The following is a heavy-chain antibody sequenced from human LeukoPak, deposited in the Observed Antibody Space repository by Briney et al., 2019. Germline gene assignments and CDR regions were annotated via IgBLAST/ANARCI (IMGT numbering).Heavy chain of an antibody. CDR3: ARDSTYYDHTY. V-gene: IGHV3-11*01. CDR2: ISSSGSTI. D-gene: IGHD3-22*01. Sequence: PGGSLRLSCAASGFTFSDYYMSWIRQAPGKGLEWVSYISSSGSTIYYADAVNGRFTISRDKATNSLYLQMNSLRAEDTAVYYCARDSTYYDHTYWGQGTLVTVSS. CDR1: GFTFSDYY. J-gene: IGHJ4*02.